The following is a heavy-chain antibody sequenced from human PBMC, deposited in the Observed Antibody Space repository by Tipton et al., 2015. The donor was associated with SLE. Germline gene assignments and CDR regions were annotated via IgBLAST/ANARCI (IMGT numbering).Heavy chain of an antibody. CDR1: GDSIYSHY. CDR3: ATNGHGETYEFFTEYLRH. V-gene: IGHV4-59*08. D-gene: IGHD5-12*01. J-gene: IGHJ1*01. Sequence: TLSLTCTVSGDSIYSHYWSWIRQPPGRGLEWIGYFSHSAGTDYNPSLESRVTISVDTSKNQFSLKLNSVTAADTAVYYCATNGHGETYEFFTEYLRHWGQGTLVTVSS. CDR2: FSHSAGT.